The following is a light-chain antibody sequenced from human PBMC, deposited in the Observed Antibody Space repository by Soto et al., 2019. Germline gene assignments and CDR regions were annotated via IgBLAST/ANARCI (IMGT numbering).Light chain of an antibody. V-gene: IGKV1-33*01. CDR3: QQYDNLPLT. J-gene: IGKJ4*02. CDR2: EAS. CDR1: QDISNY. Sequence: DIQMTQSPSSLSASVGDRVTITCQASQDISNYLNWYQQKPGKAPKLLIYEASTLETGVPSRFSGSGAGTDFTFTISSLQPEDIATYYCQQYDNLPLTFGGVTKVEIK.